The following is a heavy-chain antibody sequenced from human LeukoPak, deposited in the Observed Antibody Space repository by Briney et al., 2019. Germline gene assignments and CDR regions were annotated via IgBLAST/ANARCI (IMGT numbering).Heavy chain of an antibody. D-gene: IGHD3-9*01. CDR1: GYTFTSYG. CDR3: ARTNRYYDILTGLNWFDP. V-gene: IGHV1-18*01. Sequence: WASVKVSCKASGYTFTSYGISWVRQAPGQGLEWMGWISAYNGNTNYAQKLQGRVTMTTDTSTSTACMELRSLRSDDTAVYYCARTNRYYDILTGLNWFDPWGQGTLVTVSS. CDR2: ISAYNGNT. J-gene: IGHJ5*02.